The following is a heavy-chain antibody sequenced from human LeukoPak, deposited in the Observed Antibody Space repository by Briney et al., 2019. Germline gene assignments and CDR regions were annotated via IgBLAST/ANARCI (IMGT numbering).Heavy chain of an antibody. J-gene: IGHJ4*02. D-gene: IGHD5-18*01. CDR1: GFTFSSYE. CDR3: ARDGRGYSYGSSGLDY. V-gene: IGHV3-48*03. CDR2: ISSSGSTI. Sequence: GGSLRLSCAASGFTFSSYEMNWVRQAPGKGLEWVSYISSSGSTIYYADSVKGRFTISRDNAKNSLYLQMNSLRAEDTAVYYCARDGRGYSYGSSGLDYWGQGTLVTVSS.